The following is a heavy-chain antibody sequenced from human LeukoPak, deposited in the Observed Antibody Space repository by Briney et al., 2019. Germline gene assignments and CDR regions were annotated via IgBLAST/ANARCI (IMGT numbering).Heavy chain of an antibody. J-gene: IGHJ4*02. CDR3: ARGGGSSPYYFDY. CDR1: GFTFSSYA. CDR2: ISSNGGST. Sequence: PGGSLRLSCAASGFTFSSYAMHWVRQAPGKGLEYVSAISSNGGSTYYANSVKGRFTISRDNSKNTLYLQMGSLRAEDMAVYYCARGGGSSPYYFDYWGQGTLVTVSS. D-gene: IGHD6-6*01. V-gene: IGHV3-64*01.